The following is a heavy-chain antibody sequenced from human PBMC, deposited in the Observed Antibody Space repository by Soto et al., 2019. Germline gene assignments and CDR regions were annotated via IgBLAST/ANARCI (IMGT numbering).Heavy chain of an antibody. Sequence: GGSLRLSCTTSGFTFGDYALSWVRQAPGKGLEWVGFIRRNAYGGTTDYAASVKGRFTISRDDSKSIAYLQMNSLRTEDTALYYCTRASGLDFDFWGQGTLVTVSS. V-gene: IGHV3-49*04. CDR2: IRRNAYGGTT. CDR1: GFTFGDYA. D-gene: IGHD3-16*01. CDR3: TRASGLDFDF. J-gene: IGHJ4*02.